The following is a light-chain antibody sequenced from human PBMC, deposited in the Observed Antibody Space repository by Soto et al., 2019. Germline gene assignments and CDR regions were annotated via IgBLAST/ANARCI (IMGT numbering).Light chain of an antibody. Sequence: EIVLTQSPGTLCLSPGERATLSCRATQTISSNYLAWYRQKPGQAPKLLIHGASNRASGIPARFSGSGSGTDFTLTISSLGPEEFAVDYCQQRSNWPWTCGQGTTVDIK. CDR3: QQRSNWPWT. CDR1: QTISSNY. CDR2: GAS. J-gene: IGKJ1*01. V-gene: IGKV3-11*01.